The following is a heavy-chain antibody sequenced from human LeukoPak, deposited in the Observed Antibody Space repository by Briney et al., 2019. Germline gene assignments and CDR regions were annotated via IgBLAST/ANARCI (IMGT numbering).Heavy chain of an antibody. J-gene: IGHJ6*03. Sequence: SETLSLTCTVSGNSMNKYQWSWIRQPPGKGLEWSGNIYTSGITSHNPSLKSRVTISVDTSKSQSSLKLRSVTAADTAVYYCARRVHMDVWGKGTTVTVPS. CDR2: IYTSGIT. V-gene: IGHV4-4*09. CDR1: GNSMNKYQ. CDR3: ARRVHMDV.